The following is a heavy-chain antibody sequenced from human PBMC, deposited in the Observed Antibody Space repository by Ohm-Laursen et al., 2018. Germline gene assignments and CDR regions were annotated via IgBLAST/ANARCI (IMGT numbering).Heavy chain of an antibody. CDR2: INHSGST. Sequence: GTLSLTCIVSGGSISTYYWSWIRQPPGKGLEWIGEINHSGSTNYNPSLKSRVTISVDTSKNQFSLKLSSVTAADTAVYYCARMIVVRNYYYYGMDVWGQGTTVTVSS. J-gene: IGHJ6*02. CDR3: ARMIVVRNYYYYGMDV. V-gene: IGHV4-34*01. CDR1: GGSISTYY. D-gene: IGHD3-22*01.